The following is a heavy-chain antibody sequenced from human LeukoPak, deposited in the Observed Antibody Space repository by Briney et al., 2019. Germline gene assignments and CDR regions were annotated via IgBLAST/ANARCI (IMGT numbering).Heavy chain of an antibody. CDR1: GDTVSNKRSA. Sequence: SQTLSLTCAISGDTVSNKRSAWNWIRQSPSRGLEWLGRTYYRSKWYNDYAVSVKSRITINPDTSKNQFSLQLNSVSPEDTAVYYCARVNSWTEKPDTGFDYWGQGILVTVSS. D-gene: IGHD6-13*01. V-gene: IGHV6-1*01. J-gene: IGHJ4*02. CDR3: ARVNSWTEKPDTGFDY. CDR2: TYYRSKWYN.